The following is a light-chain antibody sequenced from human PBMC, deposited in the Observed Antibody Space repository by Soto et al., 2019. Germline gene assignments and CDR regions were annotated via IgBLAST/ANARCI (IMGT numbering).Light chain of an antibody. CDR3: QQSYSTWT. J-gene: IGKJ1*01. CDR1: QSISGY. V-gene: IGKV1-39*01. Sequence: DRVSSTCRASQSISGYLNWYQQKPGKAPKLLIYAASSLQSGVPSRFSGSGSGTDFTLTISSLQPEDFATYYCQQSYSTWTFGQGTNV. CDR2: AAS.